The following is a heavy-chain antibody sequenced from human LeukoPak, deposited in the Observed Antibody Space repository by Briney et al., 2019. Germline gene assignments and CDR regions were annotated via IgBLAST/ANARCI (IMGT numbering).Heavy chain of an antibody. J-gene: IGHJ4*02. Sequence: GGSLRLSCAASGFTFSSYWMSWVRQAPGKGLEWVANIKKDGSEKYYVDSVKGRFTISRDNAKKSLCLQMNSLRAEDTAVYYCARHLSGITGYTYGRGIDYWGQGTLVSVSS. CDR3: ARHLSGITGYTYGRGIDY. V-gene: IGHV3-7*01. D-gene: IGHD5-18*01. CDR2: IKKDGSEK. CDR1: GFTFSSYW.